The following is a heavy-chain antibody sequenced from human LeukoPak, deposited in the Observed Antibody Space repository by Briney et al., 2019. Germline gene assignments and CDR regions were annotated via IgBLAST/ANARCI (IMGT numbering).Heavy chain of an antibody. D-gene: IGHD6-6*01. V-gene: IGHV4-34*01. Sequence: SETLSLTCAVYGGSFIGYDWTWIRQPPGKGLEWIGEINHSGGTNYNPSLKSRVTISLDTSKNQFSLKLSSVTAADTAVYYCASLARGGNWFDPWGQGTLVTVSS. CDR2: INHSGGT. CDR3: ASLARGGNWFDP. CDR1: GGSFIGYD. J-gene: IGHJ5*02.